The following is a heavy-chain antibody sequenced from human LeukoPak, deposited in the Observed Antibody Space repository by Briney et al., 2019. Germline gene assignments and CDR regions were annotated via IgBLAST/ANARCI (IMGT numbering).Heavy chain of an antibody. CDR2: INPSGGST. V-gene: IGHV1-46*01. D-gene: IGHD6-13*01. J-gene: IGHJ3*02. CDR3: AREGLATAGTSDAFDI. Sequence: ASVKVSCKASGYTFTSYYMHWVRQAPGQGLEWMGIINPSGGSTSYAQKFQGRVTMTRDTSTSTVYMELSSLRSEDTAVYYCAREGLATAGTSDAFDIWGQGTMVTVSS. CDR1: GYTFTSYY.